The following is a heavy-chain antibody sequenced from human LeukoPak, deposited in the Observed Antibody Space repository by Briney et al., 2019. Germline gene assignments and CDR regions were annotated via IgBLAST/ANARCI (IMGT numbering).Heavy chain of an antibody. CDR1: GYSISSGYY. Sequence: PSETLSLTCTVSGYSISSGYYWGWIRQPPGKGLEWIGSIYHSGSTYYNPSLKSRVTISVDTSKNQFSLKLSSVTAADTAVYYCARHSPEQQLVPTGYWGQGTLVTVSS. V-gene: IGHV4-38-2*02. J-gene: IGHJ4*02. CDR2: IYHSGST. CDR3: ARHSPEQQLVPTGY. D-gene: IGHD6-13*01.